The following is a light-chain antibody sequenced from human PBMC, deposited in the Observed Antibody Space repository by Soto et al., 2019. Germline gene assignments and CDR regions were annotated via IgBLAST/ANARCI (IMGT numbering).Light chain of an antibody. Sequence: QSVLTQPPSVSGSPGQSVAISCTGTSSDVGSSNGVSWYQQPPGTAPELMIYDVSNRPSGVPDRFSGSKSGNTASLTISGLQAEDEADYYCSSYTSSSTYVFGSGTKVTVL. CDR1: SSDVGSSNG. CDR2: DVS. V-gene: IGLV2-18*02. J-gene: IGLJ1*01. CDR3: SSYTSSSTYV.